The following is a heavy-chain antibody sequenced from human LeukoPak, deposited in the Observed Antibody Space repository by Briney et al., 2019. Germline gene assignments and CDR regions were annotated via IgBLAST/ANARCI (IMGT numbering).Heavy chain of an antibody. D-gene: IGHD6-19*01. J-gene: IGHJ1*01. Sequence: GSLRLSCAASGFTXSDYYMAWVRQAPGKGLEWVSYITDSGSSQYYAESVKGRFTISRDNAKNSLHLQMNNLRDDDTAVYYCTRDLAVAGYWGQGTLVTVSS. V-gene: IGHV3-11*01. CDR1: GFTXSDYY. CDR2: ITDSGSSQ. CDR3: TRDLAVAGY.